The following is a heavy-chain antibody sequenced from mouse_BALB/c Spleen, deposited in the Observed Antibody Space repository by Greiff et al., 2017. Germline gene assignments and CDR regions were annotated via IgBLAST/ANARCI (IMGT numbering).Heavy chain of an antibody. CDR3: ARGGLGGFSAWFAY. CDR1: GFSLTGYG. CDR2: IWGDGST. D-gene: IGHD4-1*01. Sequence: QVQLKESGPGLVAPSQSLSITCTVSGFSLTGYGVNWVRQPPGKGLEWLGMIWGDGSTDYNSALKSRLSISKDNSKSQVFLKMNSLQTDDTARYYCARGGLGGFSAWFAYWGQGTLVTVSA. V-gene: IGHV2-6-7*01. J-gene: IGHJ3*01.